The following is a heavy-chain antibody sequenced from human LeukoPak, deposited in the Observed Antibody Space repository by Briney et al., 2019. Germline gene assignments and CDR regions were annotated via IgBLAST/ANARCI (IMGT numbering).Heavy chain of an antibody. V-gene: IGHV4-31*03. D-gene: IGHD3-22*01. CDR1: GDSVTSGNYY. J-gene: IGHJ1*01. CDR2: IHHSGTI. CDR3: AGGNDDSKLHH. Sequence: SETLSLTCSVSGDSVTSGNYYWSWIRQHPEKGPECIGHIHHSGTIYYNPSLLSRATISVDASRNQFSLRLSSVTAADTALYYCAGGNDDSKLHHWGQGTLVTVSS.